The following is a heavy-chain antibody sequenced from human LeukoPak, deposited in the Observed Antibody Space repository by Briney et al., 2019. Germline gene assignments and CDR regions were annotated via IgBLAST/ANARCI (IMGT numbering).Heavy chain of an antibody. CDR1: GFTFSSYG. CDR2: ISYDGSNK. J-gene: IGHJ5*02. Sequence: GGSLRLSCAASGFTFSSYGMHWVRQAPGKGLEWVAVISYDGSNKYYADSVKGRFTISRDNSKNTLYLQMNSLRAEDTAVYYCAKDWFDPCGQGTLVTVSS. V-gene: IGHV3-30*18. CDR3: AKDWFDP.